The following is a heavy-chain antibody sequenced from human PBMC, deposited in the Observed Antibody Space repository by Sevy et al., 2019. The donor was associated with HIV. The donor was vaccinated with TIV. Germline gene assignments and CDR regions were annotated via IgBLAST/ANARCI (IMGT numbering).Heavy chain of an antibody. CDR1: GYTFSSHD. CDR2: MNPNNGNT. Sequence: ASVKVSCKTSGYTFSSHDINWVRQAPGQGLEWMGWMNPNNGNTGYVQKFQDRVTMTRDSSIATAYMELRGLTSDDTAVYYCARDPSGNYLTPYYRDYYGLDVWGQGTAVTVSS. CDR3: ARDPSGNYLTPYYRDYYGLDV. J-gene: IGHJ6*02. V-gene: IGHV1-8*01. D-gene: IGHD1-26*01.